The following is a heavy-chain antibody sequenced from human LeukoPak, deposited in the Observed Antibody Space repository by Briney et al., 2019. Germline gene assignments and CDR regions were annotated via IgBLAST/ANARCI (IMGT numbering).Heavy chain of an antibody. CDR1: GFTFSSYA. Sequence: GSSLRLSCAASGFTFSSYAMSWVRQAPGKGLEWVSAISGSGGSTYYADSVKGRFTISRDNSKNTLYLQMNSLRAEDTAVYYCAKDREGYGAAGTGFDYWGQGTLVTVSS. CDR2: ISGSGGST. CDR3: AKDREGYGAAGTGFDY. V-gene: IGHV3-23*01. D-gene: IGHD6-13*01. J-gene: IGHJ4*02.